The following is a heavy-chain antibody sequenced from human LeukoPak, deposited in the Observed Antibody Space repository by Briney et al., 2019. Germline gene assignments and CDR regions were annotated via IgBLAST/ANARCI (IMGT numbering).Heavy chain of an antibody. Sequence: SETLSLTCTVSGGSISSGDYYWRWIRQPPGKGLEWIGYIYYSGSTYYNPSLKSRFTISVDTSKNQFSLKLSSVTAADTAVYYCARGRSCSGGSCYSERYFDYWGQGTLVTVSS. CDR1: GGSISSGDYY. CDR3: ARGRSCSGGSCYSERYFDY. V-gene: IGHV4-30-4*01. J-gene: IGHJ4*02. D-gene: IGHD2-15*01. CDR2: IYYSGST.